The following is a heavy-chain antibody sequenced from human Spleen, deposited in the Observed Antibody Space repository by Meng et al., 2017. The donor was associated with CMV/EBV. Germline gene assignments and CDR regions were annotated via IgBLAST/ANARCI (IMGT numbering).Heavy chain of an antibody. Sequence: GESLKISCAASGFTFSSYEMNWVRQAPGKGLEWVAYISGGSSSIYYADSVKGRFTISRDNAKNSLYLQMNSLRAEDTAVYYCAREGGGVVPAGILVYYYYGLDVWGQGTTVTVSS. D-gene: IGHD2-2*02. J-gene: IGHJ6*02. CDR2: ISGGSSSI. CDR1: GFTFSSYE. CDR3: AREGGGVVPAGILVYYYYGLDV. V-gene: IGHV3-48*03.